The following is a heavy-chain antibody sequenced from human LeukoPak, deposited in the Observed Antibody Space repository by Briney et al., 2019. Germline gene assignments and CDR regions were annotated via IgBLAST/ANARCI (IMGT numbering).Heavy chain of an antibody. V-gene: IGHV3-9*01. CDR3: ANSLYSGYDYYGMDV. CDR1: GFTFDDYT. D-gene: IGHD1-26*01. Sequence: GRSLRLSCAASGFTFDDYTMHWVRQAPGKGLEWVSGISWNSDSIGYADSVKGRFTISRDNAKNSLYLRMNSLRAEDTALYYCANSLYSGYDYYGMDVWGQGTTVTVSS. CDR2: ISWNSDSI. J-gene: IGHJ6*02.